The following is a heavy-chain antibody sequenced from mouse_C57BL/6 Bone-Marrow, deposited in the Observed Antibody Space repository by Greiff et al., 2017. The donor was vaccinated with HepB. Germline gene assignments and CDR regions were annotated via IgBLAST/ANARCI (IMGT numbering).Heavy chain of an antibody. D-gene: IGHD1-1*01. V-gene: IGHV2-2*01. J-gene: IGHJ4*01. CDR1: GFSLTSYG. CDR3: ARNFLYYYGSSFYAMDY. CDR2: IWSGGST. Sequence: VQGVESGPGLVQPSQSLSITCTVSGFSLTSYGVHWVRQSPGKGLEWLGVIWSGGSTDYNAAFISRLSISKDNSKSQVFFKMNSLQAEDTAIYYCARNFLYYYGSSFYAMDYWGQGTSVTVSS.